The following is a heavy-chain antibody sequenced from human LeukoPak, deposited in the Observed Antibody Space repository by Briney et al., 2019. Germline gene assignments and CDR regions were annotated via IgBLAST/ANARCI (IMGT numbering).Heavy chain of an antibody. V-gene: IGHV1-18*01. CDR2: ISAYNGNT. J-gene: IGHJ4*02. Sequence: GASVKASCKASGYTFTSYGISWVRQAPGQGLEWMGWISAYNGNTNYAQKLQGRVTMTTDTSTSTAYMELRSLRSDDTAVYYCARVEGGVVVPAVPYYFDYWGQGTLVTVSS. CDR3: ARVEGGVVVPAVPYYFDY. CDR1: GYTFTSYG. D-gene: IGHD2-2*01.